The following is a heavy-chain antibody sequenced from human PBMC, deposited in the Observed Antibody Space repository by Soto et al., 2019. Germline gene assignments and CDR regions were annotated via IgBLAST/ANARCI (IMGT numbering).Heavy chain of an antibody. CDR3: AKDLREYCSGGSCYSFDY. V-gene: IGHV3-23*01. J-gene: IGHJ4*02. D-gene: IGHD2-15*01. Sequence: EVQLLESGGGLVQPGGSLRLSCAASGFTFSSYAMNWVRQAPGKGLEWVSAISGSGLTTYYADSVRGRFTISRDNFKNSLYLQMNSLRAEDTALYYCAKDLREYCSGGSCYSFDYWGQGTLVTVSS. CDR1: GFTFSSYA. CDR2: ISGSGLTT.